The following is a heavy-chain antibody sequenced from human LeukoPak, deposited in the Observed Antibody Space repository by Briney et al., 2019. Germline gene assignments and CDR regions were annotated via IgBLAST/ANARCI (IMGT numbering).Heavy chain of an antibody. Sequence: ASVKVSCKASGYTFTGYYMHWARQAPRQGLEWMGRINPNSGGTNYAQKFQGRVTMTRDTSISTAYMELSRLRSDDTAVYYCARIRYYYDSSGYYLDYWGQGTLVTVSS. D-gene: IGHD3-22*01. V-gene: IGHV1-2*06. J-gene: IGHJ4*02. CDR1: GYTFTGYY. CDR2: INPNSGGT. CDR3: ARIRYYYDSSGYYLDY.